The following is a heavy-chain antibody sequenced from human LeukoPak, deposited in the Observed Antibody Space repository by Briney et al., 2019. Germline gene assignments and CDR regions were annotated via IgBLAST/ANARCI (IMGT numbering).Heavy chain of an antibody. V-gene: IGHV3-53*01. D-gene: IGHD2-21*02. CDR3: AKGHIVVVTAIRGGIDY. CDR2: IYSGGST. CDR1: GFTVSSNY. Sequence: GALRLSCAASGFTVSSNYMSWVRQAPGKGLEWVSVIYSGGSTYYADSVKGRFTISRDNSKNTLYLQMNSLRAEDTAVYYCAKGHIVVVTAIRGGIDYWGQGTLVTVSS. J-gene: IGHJ4*02.